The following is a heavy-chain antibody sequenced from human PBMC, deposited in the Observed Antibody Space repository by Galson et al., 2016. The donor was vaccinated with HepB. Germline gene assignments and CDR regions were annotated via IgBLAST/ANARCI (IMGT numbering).Heavy chain of an antibody. D-gene: IGHD1-7*01. V-gene: IGHV1-2*04. CDR2: INPTSGGS. Sequence: SVKVSCKASGYTFTGYYIHWVRQAPGQGLEWMGRINPTSGGSHYARRFQGWVAMTRDTSISTAYMELRRLRSDDTAVYYCARTQNWTYDPWGQGTLVTVSS. CDR1: GYTFTGYY. J-gene: IGHJ5*02. CDR3: ARTQNWTYDP.